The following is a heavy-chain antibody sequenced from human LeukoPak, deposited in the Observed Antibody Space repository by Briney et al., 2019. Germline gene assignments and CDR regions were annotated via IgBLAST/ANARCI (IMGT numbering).Heavy chain of an antibody. CDR3: ARDTGELSKFDY. V-gene: IGHV1-69*04. CDR2: IIPILGIA. CDR1: GGTFSSYA. J-gene: IGHJ4*02. Sequence: ASVKVSCKASGGTFSSYAISWVRQAPRQGLEWMGRIIPILGIANYAQKFQGRVTITADKSTSTAYMELSSLRSEDTAVYYCARDTGELSKFDYWGQGTLVTVSS. D-gene: IGHD3-10*01.